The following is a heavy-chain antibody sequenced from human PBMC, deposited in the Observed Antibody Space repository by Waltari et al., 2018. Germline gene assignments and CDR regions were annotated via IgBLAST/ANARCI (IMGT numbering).Heavy chain of an antibody. D-gene: IGHD5-12*01. CDR1: GGSITSNRHY. CDR3: ATYIGASIGTAAFDV. V-gene: IGHV4-39*02. Sequence: QLQLQESGPGLGKPSETLSLTCIVSGGSITSNRHYWAWIRQPPGQGLEWIGTMSYNGATYTSPSLKSRVTVSSDTSKNHLSLTLGSVTAADTAVYYCATYIGASIGTAAFDVWGQGTMVTVSS. CDR2: MSYNGAT. J-gene: IGHJ3*01.